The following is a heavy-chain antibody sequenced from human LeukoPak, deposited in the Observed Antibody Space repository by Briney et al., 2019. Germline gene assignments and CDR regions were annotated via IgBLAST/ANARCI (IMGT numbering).Heavy chain of an antibody. J-gene: IGHJ4*02. CDR3: AGESGSSGWYHYFDY. CDR1: GFTFSSYA. D-gene: IGHD6-19*01. Sequence: GGSLRLSCAASGFTFSSYAMHWVRQAPGKGLEWVAVISYDGSNKYYADSVKGRFTISRDNSKNTLYLQMNSLRAEDTAVYYCAGESGSSGWYHYFDYWGQGTLVTVSS. V-gene: IGHV3-30*04. CDR2: ISYDGSNK.